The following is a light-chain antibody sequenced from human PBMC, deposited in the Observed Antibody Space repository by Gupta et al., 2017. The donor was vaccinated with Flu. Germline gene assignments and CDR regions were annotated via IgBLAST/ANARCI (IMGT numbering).Light chain of an antibody. CDR3: QQYCSSSLT. CDR1: QSVSSSY. V-gene: IGKV3-20*01. Sequence: IVFTQSPGPLSLSPGERATLSCRASQSVSSSYLAWYQQKPGQAPRLLIYGASSRATGIPDRFSGSGSGTDFTLTISRLEPEDFAVYYCQQYCSSSLTFGGGTKVEIK. CDR2: GAS. J-gene: IGKJ4*01.